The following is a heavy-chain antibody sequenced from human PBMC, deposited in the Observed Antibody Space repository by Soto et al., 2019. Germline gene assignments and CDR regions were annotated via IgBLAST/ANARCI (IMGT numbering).Heavy chain of an antibody. D-gene: IGHD3-22*01. V-gene: IGHV4-59*01. CDR2: IYYSGST. J-gene: IGHJ2*01. CDR1: GASISSYY. Sequence: QVQLQESGPGLMKPSETLSLTCTVSGASISSYYWSWIRQPPGKGLEWIGYIYYSGSTNYNPSLNSGVTISEDTSKNQFSLKLSSVTAADTAVYYCARGPLGSGYYYWYFDLWGRGILVTVSS. CDR3: ARGPLGSGYYYWYFDL.